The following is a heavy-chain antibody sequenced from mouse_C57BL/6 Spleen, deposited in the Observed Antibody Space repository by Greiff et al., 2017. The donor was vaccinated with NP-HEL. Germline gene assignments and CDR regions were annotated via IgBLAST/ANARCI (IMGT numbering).Heavy chain of an antibody. CDR2: ISSGGSYT. D-gene: IGHD4-1*01. V-gene: IGHV5-6*01. J-gene: IGHJ4*01. CDR3: ARHWDYAMDY. CDR1: GFTFSSYG. Sequence: EVQLQESGGDLVKPGGSLKLSCAASGFTFSSYGMSWVRQTPDKRLEWVATISSGGSYTYYPDSVKGRFTISRDNAKNTLYLQMSSLKSEDTAMYYCARHWDYAMDYWGQGTSVTVSS.